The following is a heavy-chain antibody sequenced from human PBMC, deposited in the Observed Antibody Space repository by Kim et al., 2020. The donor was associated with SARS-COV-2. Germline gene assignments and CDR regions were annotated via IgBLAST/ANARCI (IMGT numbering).Heavy chain of an antibody. V-gene: IGHV2-5*02. D-gene: IGHD1-26*01. CDR3: AHRQIRGSYYGALFDY. J-gene: IGHJ4*02. CDR1: GFSLSTSGVG. CDR2: IYWDDDK. Sequence: SGPTLVKPTQTLTLTCTFSGFSLSTSGVGVGWIRQPPGKALEWLALIYWDDDKRYSPSLKSRLTITKDTSKNQVVLTMTNMDPVDTATYYCAHRQIRGSYYGALFDYWGQGTLVTVSS.